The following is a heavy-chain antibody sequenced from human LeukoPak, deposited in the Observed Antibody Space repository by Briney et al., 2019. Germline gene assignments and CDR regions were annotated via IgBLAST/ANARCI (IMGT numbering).Heavy chain of an antibody. J-gene: IGHJ4*02. CDR3: AKDPYSSSGYYIHY. CDR1: GFTFSSYA. Sequence: GGSLRLSCAASGFTFSSYAMRWVRQAPGKGLEWVSGISGSGGSTYTDSVKGRFTISRDNAKSTLYLQMNSLRAEDTAVYYCAKDPYSSSGYYIHYWGQGTLVTVSS. V-gene: IGHV3-23*01. D-gene: IGHD3-22*01. CDR2: ISGSGGST.